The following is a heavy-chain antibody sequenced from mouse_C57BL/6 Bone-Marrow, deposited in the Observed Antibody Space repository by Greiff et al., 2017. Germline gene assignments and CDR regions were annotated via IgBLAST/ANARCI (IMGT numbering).Heavy chain of an antibody. J-gene: IGHJ2*01. CDR1: GYSFTSYY. Sequence: VQLQQSGPELVKPGASVKISCKASGYSFTSYYIHWVKQRPGQGLEWIGWIYPGSGNTKYNEKFKGKATLTADTSSSTAYMQLSSLTSEDSAVYYGAREDSSGFYYFDDWGQGTTLTVSS. D-gene: IGHD3-2*02. CDR2: IYPGSGNT. V-gene: IGHV1-66*01. CDR3: AREDSSGFYYFDD.